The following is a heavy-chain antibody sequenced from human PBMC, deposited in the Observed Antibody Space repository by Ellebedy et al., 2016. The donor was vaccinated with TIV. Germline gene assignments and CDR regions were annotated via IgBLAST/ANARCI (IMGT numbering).Heavy chain of an antibody. CDR2: IYPGDSDV. D-gene: IGHD3-16*01. CDR3: ARHMRSWYFDL. V-gene: IGHV5-51*01. Sequence: KVSXXGSGYDFTNFWLAWVRQVPGKGPELLGIIYPGDSDVKYSPSFQGQVTISADKAISTAYVQWSNLRASDTAMYYCARHMRSWYFDLWGRGTLVTVSS. CDR1: GYDFTNFW. J-gene: IGHJ2*01.